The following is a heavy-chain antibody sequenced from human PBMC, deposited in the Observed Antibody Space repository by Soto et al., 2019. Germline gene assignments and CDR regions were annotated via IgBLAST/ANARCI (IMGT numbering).Heavy chain of an antibody. CDR3: AKFTYFYDSGSSMDY. CDR2: ISGSGGST. J-gene: IGHJ4*02. CDR1: GFTFSNSA. Sequence: LRLSCSASGFTFSNSAMSWVRQAPGKGLEWVSAISGSGGSTYYADSVKGRFTISRDNSKNTLYLQINSLRAEDTAVYYCAKFTYFYDSGSSMDYWGQGTLVTSPQ. D-gene: IGHD3-22*01. V-gene: IGHV3-23*01.